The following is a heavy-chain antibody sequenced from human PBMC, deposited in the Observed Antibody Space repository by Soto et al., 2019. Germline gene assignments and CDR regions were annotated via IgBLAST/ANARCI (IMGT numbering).Heavy chain of an antibody. V-gene: IGHV1-69*01. D-gene: IGHD2-2*01. CDR3: ARSQGSSTSLEIYDYYYYGMDV. Sequence: QVQLVQSGAEVKKPGSSVKVSCKASGGTFSSYAISWVRQAPGQGLELMGGIIPISDTTNYAQKFQGRVTITADESTSTAYMELSSLRSEDTAVYYCARSQGSSTSLEIYDYYYYGMDVWGQGTTVTVSS. CDR2: IIPISDTT. J-gene: IGHJ6*02. CDR1: GGTFSSYA.